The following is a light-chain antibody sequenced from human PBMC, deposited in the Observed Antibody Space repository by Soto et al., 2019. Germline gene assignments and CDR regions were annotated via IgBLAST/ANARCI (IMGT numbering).Light chain of an antibody. V-gene: IGKV2-30*01. CDR3: MQGTHWPWT. Sequence: DVVMTQSPLSLPVTLGQPASISCRSSQSLGYSDGNTYLSWFQQRPGQSPRRLIYMVSNRDSGVPDRFGGSGSGTDFTLKISRVEAEDVGIYYCMQGTHWPWTFXQGTKVDIK. CDR1: QSLGYSDGNTY. J-gene: IGKJ1*01. CDR2: MVS.